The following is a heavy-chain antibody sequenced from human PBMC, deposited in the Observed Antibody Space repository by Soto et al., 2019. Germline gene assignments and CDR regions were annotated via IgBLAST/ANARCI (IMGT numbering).Heavy chain of an antibody. CDR2: IYYSGST. J-gene: IGHJ6*02. Sequence: PSETLSLTCTVSGGSISSYYWSWIRQPPGKGLEWIGYIYYSGSTNYNPSLKSRVTISVDTSKNQFSLKLSSVTAADTAVYYCARLMGDGYNYYYYYGVDVWGQGTTVTVSS. V-gene: IGHV4-59*08. CDR1: GGSISSYY. D-gene: IGHD3-16*01. CDR3: ARLMGDGYNYYYYYGVDV.